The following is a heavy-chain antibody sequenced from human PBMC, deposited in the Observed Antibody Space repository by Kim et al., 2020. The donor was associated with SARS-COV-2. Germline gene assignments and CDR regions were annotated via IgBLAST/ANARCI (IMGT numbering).Heavy chain of an antibody. J-gene: IGHJ3*02. CDR3: ARGGIAAAGKAFVI. D-gene: IGHD6-13*01. V-gene: IGHV4-39*07. Sequence: NPSRTSRVTISVDTYKNQFSLKRSSVTAADTAVYNCARGGIAAAGKAFVIWGQGTMVTVSS.